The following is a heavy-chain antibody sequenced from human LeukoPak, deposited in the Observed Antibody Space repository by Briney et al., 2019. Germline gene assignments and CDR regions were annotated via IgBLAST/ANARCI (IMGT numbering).Heavy chain of an antibody. V-gene: IGHV4-59*01. CDR1: GGSTSSYY. D-gene: IGHD3-22*01. CDR3: ARRTYFYDSSGYYFDY. Sequence: SETLSLTCAVSGGSTSSYYWSWIRQPPGKGLECIGYIYYSGSTNYNPSLKGRVTISVDTSKNQFSLELSSVTAADTAVYYCARRTYFYDSSGYYFDYWGQGTLVTVSS. J-gene: IGHJ4*02. CDR2: IYYSGST.